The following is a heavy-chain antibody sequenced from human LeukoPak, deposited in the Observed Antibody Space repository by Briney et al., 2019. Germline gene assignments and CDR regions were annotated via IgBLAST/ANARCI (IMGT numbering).Heavy chain of an antibody. J-gene: IGHJ5*02. D-gene: IGHD3-16*01. CDR1: AYTFTGYF. Sequence: ASVKVSCKASAYTFTGYFMHWVRQAPGQGVEWMGWINPKSGGTNYAQNFQDRVTMTRATSISTAYIERSRLRSDDTAVYYCAEARGDWFDPWGQGTLVTVSS. V-gene: IGHV1-2*02. CDR3: AEARGDWFDP. CDR2: INPKSGGT.